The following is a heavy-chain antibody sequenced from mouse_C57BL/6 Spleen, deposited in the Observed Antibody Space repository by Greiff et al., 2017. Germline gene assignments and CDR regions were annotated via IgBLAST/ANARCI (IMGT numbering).Heavy chain of an antibody. D-gene: IGHD1-1*01. Sequence: VQLQQPGTELVKPGASVKLSCKASGYTFTSYWMHWVKQRPGQGLEWIGNINPSNGGTNYNEKFKSKATLTVAKSSSTAYMQLSSLKSEVAAVYYCARYGTSAFAYWGQGTLVTVSA. CDR2: INPSNGGT. CDR3: ARYGTSAFAY. V-gene: IGHV1-53*01. CDR1: GYTFTSYW. J-gene: IGHJ3*01.